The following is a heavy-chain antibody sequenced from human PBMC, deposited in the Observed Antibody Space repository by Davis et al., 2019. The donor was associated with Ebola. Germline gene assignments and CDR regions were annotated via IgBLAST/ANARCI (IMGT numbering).Heavy chain of an antibody. CDR2: ISYDGNNK. CDR1: GFTFSSYA. V-gene: IGHV3-30*18. CDR3: AKDPYYDSSAPVPDY. J-gene: IGHJ4*02. Sequence: GGSLRLSCAASGFTFSSYAMHWVRQAPGKGLEWVAVISYDGNNKYYADSVKGRFTISRDNSRNTLYLQMNSLRAEDTALYYCAKDPYYDSSAPVPDYWGQGTLVTVSS. D-gene: IGHD3-22*01.